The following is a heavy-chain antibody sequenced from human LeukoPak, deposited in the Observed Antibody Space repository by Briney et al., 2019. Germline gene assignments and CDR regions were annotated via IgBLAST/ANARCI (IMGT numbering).Heavy chain of an antibody. CDR2: ISYDGSNK. J-gene: IGHJ4*02. D-gene: IGHD3-22*01. V-gene: IGHV3-30-3*01. CDR3: ARAYYDSSGYYEAAHYFDY. CDR1: GFTFSSYA. Sequence: GGSLRLSCAASGFTFSSYAMHWVRQAPGKGLEWVAVISYDGSNKYYADSVKGRLTISRDNSKNTLYLQMNSLRAEDTAVYYCARAYYDSSGYYEAAHYFDYWGQGTLVTVSS.